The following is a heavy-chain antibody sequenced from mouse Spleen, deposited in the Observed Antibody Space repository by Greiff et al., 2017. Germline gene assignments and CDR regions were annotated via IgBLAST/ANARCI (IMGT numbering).Heavy chain of an antibody. CDR2: ISSGGGNT. CDR3: ARQIYYDPFDY. V-gene: IGHV5-9*04. Sequence: EVKVVESGGGLVKPGGSLKLSCAASGFTFSSYTMSWVRQTPAKRLEWVATISSGGGNTYYPDSVKGRFTISRDNARNTLYLQMSSLRSEDTAMYYCARQIYYDPFDYWGQGTTLTVSS. CDR1: GFTFSSYT. J-gene: IGHJ2*01. D-gene: IGHD2-4*01.